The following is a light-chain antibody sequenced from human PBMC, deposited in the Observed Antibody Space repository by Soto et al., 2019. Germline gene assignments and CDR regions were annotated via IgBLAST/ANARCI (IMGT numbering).Light chain of an antibody. CDR3: QQRNSWPLT. CDR2: DAS. V-gene: IGKV3-11*01. J-gene: IGKJ4*01. CDR1: QSVGTY. Sequence: EIVLTQSPATLSLSPGERATLSCRASQSVGTYLAWYQKKPGQPPRLLIYDASNRATDIPVRFSGSGSGTDFTLTITSLAPEDFAIYYCQQRNSWPLTCGGGTKVEIK.